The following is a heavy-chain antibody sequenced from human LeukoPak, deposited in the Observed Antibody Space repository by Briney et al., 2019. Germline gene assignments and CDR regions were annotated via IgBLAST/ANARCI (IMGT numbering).Heavy chain of an antibody. D-gene: IGHD1-7*01. Sequence: PSETLSLTCAVSGGSFSGYYWSWIRQPPGKGLEWIGEINHSGSTNYNPSLKSRVTISVDTSKNQFSLKLSSVTAADTAVYYCARGVTGTTGEAWGQGTLVTVSS. V-gene: IGHV4-34*01. J-gene: IGHJ5*02. CDR2: INHSGST. CDR3: ARGVTGTTGEA. CDR1: GGSFSGYY.